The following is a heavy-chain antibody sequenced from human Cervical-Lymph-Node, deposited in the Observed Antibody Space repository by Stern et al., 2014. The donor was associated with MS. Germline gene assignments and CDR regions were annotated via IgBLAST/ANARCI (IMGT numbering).Heavy chain of an antibody. Sequence: VQLVESGGGVVKPGRSLRLSCAASGFTFSNYGMHWVRQAPGTGLEWLAVIWYDGNKKYYADSVKGRFTISRDNSKNTLLLQMSSLTAEDTALYYWARGNWNYEGMGYWGQGTLVTVSS. J-gene: IGHJ4*02. V-gene: IGHV3-33*01. CDR2: IWYDGNKK. CDR3: ARGNWNYEGMGY. CDR1: GFTFSNYG. D-gene: IGHD1-7*01.